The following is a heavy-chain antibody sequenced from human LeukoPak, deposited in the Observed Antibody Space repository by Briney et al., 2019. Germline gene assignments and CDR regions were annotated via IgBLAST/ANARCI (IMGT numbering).Heavy chain of an antibody. CDR2: ISYDGSNK. D-gene: IGHD3-10*01. J-gene: IGHJ5*02. V-gene: IGHV3-30-3*01. CDR1: GFTFSSYA. CDR3: ARAGYYGSGNWFDP. Sequence: PGGSLRLSCAASGFTFSSYAMHWVRQAPGKGLEWVAVISYDGSNKYYADSVKGRFTISRDNSKNTLYLQMNSLRAEDTAVYYCARAGYYGSGNWFDPWGQGTLVTVSS.